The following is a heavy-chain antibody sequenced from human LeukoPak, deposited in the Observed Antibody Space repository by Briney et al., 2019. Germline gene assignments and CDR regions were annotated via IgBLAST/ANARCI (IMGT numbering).Heavy chain of an antibody. V-gene: IGHV3-48*04. CDR1: GFTFSSYS. CDR3: ASVYQPLLWGPRGEAVYFDY. J-gene: IGHJ4*02. D-gene: IGHD2-2*01. Sequence: QSGGSLRLSCAASGFTFSSYSMNWVRQAPGKGLEWVSYISSSSSTIYYADSVKGRFTISRDNAKNSLYLQMNSLRAEDTAVYYCASVYQPLLWGPRGEAVYFDYWGQGTLVTVSS. CDR2: ISSSSSTI.